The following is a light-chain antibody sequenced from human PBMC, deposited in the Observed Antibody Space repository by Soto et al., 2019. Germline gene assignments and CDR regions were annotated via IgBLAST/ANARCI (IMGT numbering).Light chain of an antibody. CDR1: QSVLYSSNNENY. Sequence: DVGMTQSPDSLAVSLGERAAINCKSRQSVLYSSNNENYLAWYQQTPGQPPKLLIYRASIRASAVPDRFSGSGSGTDFTLTISSLQAEDVAVYYCQQYYTSIAFGQGTRLEIK. CDR3: QQYYTSIA. J-gene: IGKJ5*01. CDR2: RAS. V-gene: IGKV4-1*01.